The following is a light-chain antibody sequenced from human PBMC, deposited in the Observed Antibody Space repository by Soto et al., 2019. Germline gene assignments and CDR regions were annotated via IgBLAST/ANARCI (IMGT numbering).Light chain of an antibody. CDR2: DTF. V-gene: IGKV3-11*01. CDR1: QSVSSH. J-gene: IGKJ2*01. Sequence: ELVLTQSPATLSLSPGERATLSCRASQSVSSHLAWYQQKPGQAPRLLMYDTFNRATGIPARFNGSGSGTDFNLTISRLDPQYFAVYYCQQRSNWPPGYTFGHGTKLEIK. CDR3: QQRSNWPPGYT.